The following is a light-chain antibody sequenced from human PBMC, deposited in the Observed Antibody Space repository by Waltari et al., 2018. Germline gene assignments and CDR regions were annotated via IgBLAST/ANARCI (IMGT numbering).Light chain of an antibody. CDR3: SSYTSSSTYV. CDR2: DVS. V-gene: IGLV2-14*01. Sequence: QSALTQPASVSGSPGQSITISCTGTSSDVGGYNHVSWYQQHPGKPPKLMIYDVSNRPSGVSNRFSGSKSGNTASLTISGLQAEDEADYYCSSYTSSSTYVFGTGTKVTVL. J-gene: IGLJ1*01. CDR1: SSDVGGYNH.